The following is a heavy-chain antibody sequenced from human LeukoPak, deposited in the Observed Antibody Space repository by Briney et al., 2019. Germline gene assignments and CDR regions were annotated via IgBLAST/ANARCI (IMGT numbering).Heavy chain of an antibody. Sequence: GRSLRLSCAASGFTFDDYAMHWVRQAPGKGLERVSGINWSSGNIGYADSVSGRFTISRDNAKNSLYLQMNSLRPEDTALYYCAKGIAAAGPYYYYGMDVWGQGTTVTVSS. CDR1: GFTFDDYA. D-gene: IGHD6-13*01. V-gene: IGHV3-9*01. J-gene: IGHJ6*02. CDR3: AKGIAAAGPYYYYGMDV. CDR2: INWSSGNI.